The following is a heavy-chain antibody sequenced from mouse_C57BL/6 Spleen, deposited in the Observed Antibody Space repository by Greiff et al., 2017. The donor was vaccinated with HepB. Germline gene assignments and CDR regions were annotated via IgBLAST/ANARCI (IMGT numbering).Heavy chain of an antibody. V-gene: IGHV5-16*01. J-gene: IGHJ4*01. CDR2: INYDGSST. D-gene: IGHD2-5*01. CDR3: ARFYYSKGYYAMDY. CDR1: GFTFSDYY. Sequence: EVKLVESEGGLVQPGSSMKLSCTASGFTFSDYYMAWVRQVPEKGLEWVANINYDGSSTYYLDSLKSRFIISRDNAKNILYLQMSSLKSEDTATYYCARFYYSKGYYAMDYWGQGTSVTVSS.